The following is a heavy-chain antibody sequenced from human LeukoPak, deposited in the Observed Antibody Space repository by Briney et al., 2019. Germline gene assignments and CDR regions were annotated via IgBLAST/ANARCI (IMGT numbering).Heavy chain of an antibody. CDR1: GFTFSDYA. CDR2: ISSNGGSI. D-gene: IGHD6-19*01. Sequence: GGSLRLSCAASGFTFSDYATHWVRQAPGKELEYVSAISSNGGSIHYANSVKGRFTISRDNSKNTMYLQMDSLRAEDMAVYYCARDTCGCGSGWHLYWYFDLWGRGTLVTVSS. CDR3: ARDTCGCGSGWHLYWYFDL. V-gene: IGHV3-64*01. J-gene: IGHJ2*01.